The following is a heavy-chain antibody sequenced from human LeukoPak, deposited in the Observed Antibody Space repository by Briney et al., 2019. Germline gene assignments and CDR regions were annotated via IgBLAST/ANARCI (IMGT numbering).Heavy chain of an antibody. CDR3: ARHSSGWYDLLDY. CDR2: LYQSGST. D-gene: IGHD6-19*01. V-gene: IGHV4-39*01. Sequence: SETLSLTCTVSGGSISTSNYYWGWIRQPPGKGLEWIGSLYQSGSTYYNPSLKSRVIISADTSKNQFSLKLSSVTAADTAVYYCARHSSGWYDLLDYWGQGTLVTVSS. J-gene: IGHJ4*02. CDR1: GGSISTSNYY.